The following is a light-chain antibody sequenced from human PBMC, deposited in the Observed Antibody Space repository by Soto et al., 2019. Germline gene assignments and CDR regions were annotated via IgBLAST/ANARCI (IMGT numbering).Light chain of an antibody. Sequence: DIQMTQSPSTLSASVGDRVTITCRASQSISSWLAWYQQKPGKAPKLLIYKASSLESGVPSRFSGSGSGTEFTLTISSRQPDDFATYYCQQYKSYPLTFCGGTKVEIK. CDR2: KAS. V-gene: IGKV1-5*03. J-gene: IGKJ4*01. CDR1: QSISSW. CDR3: QQYKSYPLT.